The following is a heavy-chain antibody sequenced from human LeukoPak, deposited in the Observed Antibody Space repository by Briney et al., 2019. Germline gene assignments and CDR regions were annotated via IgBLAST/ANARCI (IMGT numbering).Heavy chain of an antibody. J-gene: IGHJ4*02. V-gene: IGHV4-59*01. Sequence: SETLSLTCTVSGGSISSYYWSWIRQPPGKGLEWIGYIYYSGSTNYNPSLKSRVTISVDTSKNQFSLKLSSVTAADTAVYYCARIAPKGMTTIGSFDYWGQGTLVTVSS. D-gene: IGHD5-24*01. CDR1: GGSISSYY. CDR2: IYYSGST. CDR3: ARIAPKGMTTIGSFDY.